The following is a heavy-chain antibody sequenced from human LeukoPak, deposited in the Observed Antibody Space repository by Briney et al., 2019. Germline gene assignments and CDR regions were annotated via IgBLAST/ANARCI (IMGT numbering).Heavy chain of an antibody. J-gene: IGHJ4*02. CDR1: GFTFSSYG. V-gene: IGHV3-33*06. D-gene: IGHD6-19*01. CDR3: AKEYSSGPRGYFDY. CDR2: IWYDGSNK. Sequence: GGSLRLSCAASGFTFSSYGMHWVRQAPGKGLEWVAVIWYDGSNKYYADSVKGRFTISRDNSKNTPYLHMNSLRAEDAAVYYCAKEYSSGPRGYFDYWGQGTLVTVSS.